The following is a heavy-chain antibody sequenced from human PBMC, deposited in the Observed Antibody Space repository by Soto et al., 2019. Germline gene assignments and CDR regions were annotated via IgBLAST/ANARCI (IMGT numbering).Heavy chain of an antibody. Sequence: SETLSLTCAVYGGSISSYYWSWIRQPPGKGLEWIGYIYYSGSTNYNPSLKSRVTISVDTSKNQFSLKLSSVTAADTAVYYCARQQYYYDSRSYYFDYWGQGTLVTISS. J-gene: IGHJ4*02. CDR1: GGSISSYY. D-gene: IGHD3-22*01. CDR3: ARQQYYYDSRSYYFDY. CDR2: IYYSGST. V-gene: IGHV4-59*01.